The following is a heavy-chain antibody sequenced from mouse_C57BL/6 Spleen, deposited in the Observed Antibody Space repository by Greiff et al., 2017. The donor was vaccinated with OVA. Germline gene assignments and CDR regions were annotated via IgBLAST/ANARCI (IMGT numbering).Heavy chain of an antibody. D-gene: IGHD6-1*01. V-gene: IGHV1-59*01. J-gene: IGHJ4*01. CDR1: GYTFTSYW. CDR3: ARGGSKRDYAMDY. Sequence: QVQLQQPGAELVRPGTSVKLSCKASGYTFTSYWMHWVKQRPGQGLEWIGVIDPSDSYTNYNQKFKGKATLTVDTSSSTAYMQLSSLTSEDSAVYYCARGGSKRDYAMDYWGQGTSVTVSS. CDR2: IDPSDSYT.